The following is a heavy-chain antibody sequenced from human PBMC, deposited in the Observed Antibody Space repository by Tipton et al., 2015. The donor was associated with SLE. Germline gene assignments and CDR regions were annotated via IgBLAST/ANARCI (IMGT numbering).Heavy chain of an antibody. J-gene: IGHJ5*02. CDR3: ARARDFFDTSAAYSGWFDP. CDR1: GGSVSSSGYY. V-gene: IGHV4-39*07. D-gene: IGHD3-22*01. Sequence: TLSLTCTVSGGSVSSSGYYWAWIRQPPGKGLEWIANVYYTGSTYYNPSLKSRVTISVDTSKSQFYLRLSSVTAADTAVYYCARARDFFDTSAAYSGWFDPWGQGTLVTVSS. CDR2: VYYTGST.